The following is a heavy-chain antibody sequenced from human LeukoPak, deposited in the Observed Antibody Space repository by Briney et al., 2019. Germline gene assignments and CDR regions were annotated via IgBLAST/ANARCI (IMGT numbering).Heavy chain of an antibody. D-gene: IGHD2-8*01. CDR3: ARSITNGVCLDD. CDR1: GYTFTGYY. V-gene: IGHV1-2*02. J-gene: IGHJ4*01. CDR2: INPNSGGT. Sequence: ASVKVSCKASGYTFTGYYMHWVRQAPGQGLEWMGWINPNSGGTNYTQKFQGRVTMTRDTSISTAYMELSRLRSDDTAVYYCARSITNGVCLDDWGQGTLVTVSS.